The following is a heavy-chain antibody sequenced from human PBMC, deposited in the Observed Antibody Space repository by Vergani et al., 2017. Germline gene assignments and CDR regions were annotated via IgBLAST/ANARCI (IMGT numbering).Heavy chain of an antibody. CDR3: AREVSLTTVTTWSGAEYFQH. Sequence: QVQLQQWGAGLLKPSETLSLTCAVYGGSFSGYYWSWIRQPPGKGLEWIGEINHSGSTNYNPSLKSRVTISGDTSKNQFSRKLSPVTAADTAVYYCAREVSLTTVTTWSGAEYFQHWGQGTLVTVSS. V-gene: IGHV4-34*01. CDR1: GGSFSGYY. D-gene: IGHD4-17*01. J-gene: IGHJ1*01. CDR2: INHSGST.